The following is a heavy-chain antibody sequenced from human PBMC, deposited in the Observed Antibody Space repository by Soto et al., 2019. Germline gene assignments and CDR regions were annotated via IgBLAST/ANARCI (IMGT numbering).Heavy chain of an antibody. CDR2: IIPIFGTA. CDR1: GGTFSSYA. CDR3: ARARGDTAMGPRTYYYYGMDV. J-gene: IGHJ6*02. Sequence: SVKGSCKASGGTFSSYAIGWVRQAPGQGLEWMGGIIPIFGTANYAQKFQGRVTITADESTSTAYMELSSLRSEDTAVYYCARARGDTAMGPRTYYYYGMDVWGQGTTVTVSS. D-gene: IGHD5-18*01. V-gene: IGHV1-69*13.